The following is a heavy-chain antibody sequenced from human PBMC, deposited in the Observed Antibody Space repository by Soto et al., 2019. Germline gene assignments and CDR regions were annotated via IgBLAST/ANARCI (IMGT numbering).Heavy chain of an antibody. D-gene: IGHD3-22*01. CDR1: GFTVSSNY. Sequence: EVQLVETGGGLIQPGGSLRLSCAASGFTVSSNYMSWVRQAPGKGLEWVSVIYSGGSTYYADSVKGRFTISRDNSKNTLYLQMNSLRAEDTAVYYCARDGDYDSSGYHYWGQGTLVTVSS. V-gene: IGHV3-53*02. J-gene: IGHJ4*02. CDR3: ARDGDYDSSGYHY. CDR2: IYSGGST.